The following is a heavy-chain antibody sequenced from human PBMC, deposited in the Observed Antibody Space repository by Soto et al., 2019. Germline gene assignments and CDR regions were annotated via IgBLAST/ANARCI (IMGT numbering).Heavy chain of an antibody. V-gene: IGHV4-31*03. CDR2: IYYSRST. CDR3: ASGEGWPVRGVMRY. CDR1: GASISIGGYY. J-gene: IGHJ4*02. D-gene: IGHD3-10*01. Sequence: SDNLSLSSTVSGASISIGGYYWSWILQHPGKGLEWIGYIYYSRSTYYNPSLKSRVTISVDTSKNQFSLKLSSVTAADTAVYYCASGEGWPVRGVMRYWGQGTLVTVSS.